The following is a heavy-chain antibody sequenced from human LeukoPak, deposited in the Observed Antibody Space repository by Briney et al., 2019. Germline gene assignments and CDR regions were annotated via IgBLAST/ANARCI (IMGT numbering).Heavy chain of an antibody. Sequence: GGSLRLSCAASGFTFSNAWTSWVRQAPGKGLEWVGRIKSKTDGGTPDYAAPVKGRFTISRDESKNTMYLQMNSLKTEDTAVYYCATEGYYGSGSYFYWGQGTLVTVSS. CDR1: GFTFSNAW. D-gene: IGHD3-10*01. CDR3: ATEGYYGSGSYFY. V-gene: IGHV3-15*01. J-gene: IGHJ4*02. CDR2: IKSKTDGGTP.